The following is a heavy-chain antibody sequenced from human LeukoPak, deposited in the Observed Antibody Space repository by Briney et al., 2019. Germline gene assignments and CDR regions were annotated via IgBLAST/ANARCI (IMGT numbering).Heavy chain of an antibody. Sequence: PPGGSLRLSCAASGFTFSIYAMSWVRQAPGKGLEWVSGISPSADIKYYADSVKGRFTISRDNSKNMLYLEVISLTADDTAVYYCAKDDAWLRFGEWSQGTLVTVSS. D-gene: IGHD3-10*01. V-gene: IGHV3-23*01. CDR2: ISPSADIK. CDR3: AKDDAWLRFGE. J-gene: IGHJ4*02. CDR1: GFTFSIYA.